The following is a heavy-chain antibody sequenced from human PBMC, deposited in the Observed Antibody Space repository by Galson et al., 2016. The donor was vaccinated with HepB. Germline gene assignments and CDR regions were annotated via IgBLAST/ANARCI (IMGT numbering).Heavy chain of an antibody. J-gene: IGHJ4*02. Sequence: SETLSLTCTVSGGSFSGYYWSWIRQPPGKGLEWIGEMNHSGSTNYNPSLKSRVTISVDTSKNQVSLKLRSVTAADTAVYYCARGPRRSFPSRSPFYFDFWGQGNLVTVSS. D-gene: IGHD3-10*01. CDR3: ARGPRRSFPSRSPFYFDF. CDR1: GGSFSGYY. CDR2: MNHSGST. V-gene: IGHV4-34*01.